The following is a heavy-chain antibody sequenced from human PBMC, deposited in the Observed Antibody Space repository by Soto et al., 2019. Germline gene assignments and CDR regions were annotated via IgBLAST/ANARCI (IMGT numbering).Heavy chain of an antibody. J-gene: IGHJ6*02. CDR3: ARDSSGSYGRDYYYGMDV. D-gene: IGHD1-26*01. Sequence: SVKVSCKXSGGTFSSYAISWVRQAPGQGLEWMGGIIPIFGTANYAQKFQGRVTITADESTSTAYMELSSLRSEDTAVYYCARDSSGSYGRDYYYGMDVWGQGTTVTVSS. V-gene: IGHV1-69*13. CDR2: IIPIFGTA. CDR1: GGTFSSYA.